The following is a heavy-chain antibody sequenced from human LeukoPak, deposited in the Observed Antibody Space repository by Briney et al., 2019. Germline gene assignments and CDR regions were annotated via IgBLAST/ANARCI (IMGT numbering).Heavy chain of an antibody. CDR2: INSDGSST. J-gene: IGHJ6*03. V-gene: IGHV3-74*01. CDR1: GFTFSSYW. Sequence: GGSLRLSCAASGFTFSSYWMHWVRQAPGKGLVWVSRINSDGSSTSYADSVKGRFTISRDNAKNTLYLQMNSLRAEDTAVYYCARAQPPYYDFRSGYYYYYYMDVWGKGTTVTVSS. CDR3: ARAQPPYYDFRSGYYYYYYMDV. D-gene: IGHD3-3*01.